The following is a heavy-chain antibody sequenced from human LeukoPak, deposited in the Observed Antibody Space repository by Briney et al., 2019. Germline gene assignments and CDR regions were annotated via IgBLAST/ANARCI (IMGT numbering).Heavy chain of an antibody. J-gene: IGHJ4*02. CDR3: AREEQQLVYFDY. V-gene: IGHV3-21*01. CDR2: ISSSSSYI. D-gene: IGHD6-13*01. Sequence: GGSLRLPCAASGFTFISYTMNWVRQAPGKGLEWVSSISSSSSYIYYADSVKGRFTVSRDNAKNSLYLQMNSLRAEDTAVYYCAREEQQLVYFDYWGQGTLVTVSS. CDR1: GFTFISYT.